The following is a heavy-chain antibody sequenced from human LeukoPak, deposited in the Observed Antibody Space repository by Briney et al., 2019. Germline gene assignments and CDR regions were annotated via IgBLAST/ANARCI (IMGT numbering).Heavy chain of an antibody. Sequence: SETLSLTCTVSGDSISIYYWNWIRQPPGKGLEWIGYIYYSGSTYYNPSLKSRVTISVDASKNQFSLKLSSVTAADTAVYYCARVAVIKSAFDYWGQGTLVTVSS. J-gene: IGHJ4*02. CDR3: ARVAVIKSAFDY. V-gene: IGHV4-59*12. CDR2: IYYSGST. CDR1: GDSISIYY. D-gene: IGHD3-22*01.